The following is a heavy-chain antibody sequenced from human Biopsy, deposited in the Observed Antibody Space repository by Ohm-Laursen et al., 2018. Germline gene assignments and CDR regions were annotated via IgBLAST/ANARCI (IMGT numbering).Heavy chain of an antibody. J-gene: IGHJ3*01. Sequence: TLSLTCSVSGGSIKSYYWNWIRQSPRKGLEWIGHISDRGTTNYNPSLRGRVTISVDTSKKQFSLKLSSVTAADTAVFFCARLYRLDDYWNDDPPDAFDVWGQGTMVTVSS. V-gene: IGHV4-59*01. D-gene: IGHD3-3*01. CDR1: GGSIKSYY. CDR3: ARLYRLDDYWNDDPPDAFDV. CDR2: ISDRGTT.